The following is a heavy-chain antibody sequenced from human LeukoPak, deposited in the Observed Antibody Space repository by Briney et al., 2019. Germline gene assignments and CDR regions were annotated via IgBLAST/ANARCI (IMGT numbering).Heavy chain of an antibody. CDR3: ARVGGAFGEGYYYYMDV. CDR2: ISGSGGST. D-gene: IGHD3-10*01. CDR1: GFTFSNYA. Sequence: GGSLRLSCAASGFTFSNYAMSWVRQAPGKGLEWVSGISGSGGSTYYADSVKGRFTISRDNSKNTLSLQMNSLRAEDTAVYYCARVGGAFGEGYYYYMDVWGKGTTVTVSS. V-gene: IGHV3-23*01. J-gene: IGHJ6*03.